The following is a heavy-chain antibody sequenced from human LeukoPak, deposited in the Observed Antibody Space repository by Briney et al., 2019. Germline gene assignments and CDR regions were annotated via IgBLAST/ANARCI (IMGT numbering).Heavy chain of an antibody. CDR1: GGSISNYY. CDR3: ASGLSFDY. Sequence: SETLSLTCTVSGGSISNYYWSWIRQPPGKGLEWVGYIYYSGSTNYNPSLKSRVTISVDTSKNQFSLKLSSVTAADTAVYYCASGLSFDYWGQGTLVTVSS. V-gene: IGHV4-59*01. D-gene: IGHD2/OR15-2a*01. CDR2: IYYSGST. J-gene: IGHJ4*02.